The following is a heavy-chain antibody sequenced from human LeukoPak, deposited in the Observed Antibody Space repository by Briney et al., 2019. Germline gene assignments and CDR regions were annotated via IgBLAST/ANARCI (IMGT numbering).Heavy chain of an antibody. V-gene: IGHV4-30-2*01. J-gene: IGHJ3*02. CDR1: GGSISSADYY. CDR3: ARRGYNWNYDGAFDI. Sequence: SETLSLTCTVSGGSISSADYYWTWIRQPPGKGLEWIGYISHSGGTYNSSLLSRVTISADTSKNQFSLKLSSVTAADTAVYYCARRGYNWNYDGAFDIWGQGTMVTVSS. CDR2: ISHSGGT. D-gene: IGHD1-7*01.